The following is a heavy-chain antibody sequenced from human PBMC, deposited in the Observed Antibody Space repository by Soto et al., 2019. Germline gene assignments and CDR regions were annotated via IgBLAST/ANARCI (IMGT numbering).Heavy chain of an antibody. CDR3: ARPSCGAACYYYGMDV. V-gene: IGHV1-69*12. CDR2: IIPTFDTA. CDR1: GGTFSSYT. Sequence: QVQLVQSGAEVKKPGSSVKVSCKASGGTFSSYTISWVRQAPGQGLEWMGGIIPTFDTADYAQKFQGRVTITADESTSTGYMELSSLRSEDTALYYCARPSCGAACYYYGMDVWGQGTAVTVSS. D-gene: IGHD2-21*01. J-gene: IGHJ6*02.